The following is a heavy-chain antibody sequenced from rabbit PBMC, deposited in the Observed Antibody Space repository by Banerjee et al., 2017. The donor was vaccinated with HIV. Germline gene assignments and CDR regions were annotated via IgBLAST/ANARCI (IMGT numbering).Heavy chain of an antibody. CDR2: INTNTGNT. V-gene: IGHV1S45*01. J-gene: IGHJ4*01. CDR3: ARGNSYDDSGERKYFNL. CDR1: GFSFSNKYV. Sequence: QEQLVESGGDLVKPEGSLTLTCTASGFSFSNKYVMCWVRQAPGKGLEWIACINTNTGNTVYATWAKGPFTISKTSSTTVTLQMTSLTAADTATYFCARGNSYDDSGERKYFNLWGPGTLVTVS. D-gene: IGHD2-1*01.